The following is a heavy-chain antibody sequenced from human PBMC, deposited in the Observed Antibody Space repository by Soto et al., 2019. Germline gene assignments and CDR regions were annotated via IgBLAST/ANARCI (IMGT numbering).Heavy chain of an antibody. Sequence: QVQLVQSGAEVKKPGASVKISCKASGYTFSSYYMHWVRQAPGQGLEWMGVINPGGDSADYAQKFQGRVTMTRDTSTSTVFMEVSSLRSDDTAVYYCARVGSAVVATATDYFDYWGQGTLVTVSS. D-gene: IGHD2-2*01. CDR2: INPGGDSA. V-gene: IGHV1-46*01. CDR1: GYTFSSYY. J-gene: IGHJ4*02. CDR3: ARVGSAVVATATDYFDY.